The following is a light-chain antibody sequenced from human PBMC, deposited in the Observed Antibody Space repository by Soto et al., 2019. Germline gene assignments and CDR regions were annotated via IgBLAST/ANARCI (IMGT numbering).Light chain of an antibody. CDR1: TSNIGSHS. Sequence: SVLTQPPSASGTPGQRVTISCSGSTSNIGSHSVHWFQHLPGTAPKLLIITNNQRPSGVPDRFSGYKSGTSASLVISWLQSEDEADYYCATWDDSLKRVFGNGTKVTAL. J-gene: IGLJ1*01. CDR3: ATWDDSLKRV. V-gene: IGLV1-44*01. CDR2: TNN.